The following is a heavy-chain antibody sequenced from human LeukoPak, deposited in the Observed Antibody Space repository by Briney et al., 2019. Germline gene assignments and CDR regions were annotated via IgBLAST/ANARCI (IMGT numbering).Heavy chain of an antibody. CDR1: GYTFTSYG. CDR2: ISAYNGNT. CDR3: ARGGDYYDSSGYYYLDFDY. V-gene: IGHV1-18*01. Sequence: EASVKVSCKASGYTFTSYGISWVRQAPGQGLEWMGWISAYNGNTNYAQKLQGRVTMTTDTSTSTAYMELRSLRSDDTAVYYCARGGDYYDSSGYYYLDFDYWGQGTLVTVSS. J-gene: IGHJ4*02. D-gene: IGHD3-22*01.